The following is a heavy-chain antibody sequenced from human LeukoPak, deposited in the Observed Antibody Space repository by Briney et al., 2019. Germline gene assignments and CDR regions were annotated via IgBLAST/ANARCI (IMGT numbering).Heavy chain of an antibody. D-gene: IGHD2-15*01. J-gene: IGHJ6*02. Sequence: SETLSLTCTVSGGSINDYYWGWIRQPPGKGLEWIGTIYYSGSTYNNPSLKSRVTISVDTSKNHFSLKLSSVTAADTAVYYCARDRCSGGSCYSDYYYGMDVWGQGTTVTVSS. CDR3: ARDRCSGGSCYSDYYYGMDV. CDR2: IYYSGST. CDR1: GGSINDYY. V-gene: IGHV4-39*07.